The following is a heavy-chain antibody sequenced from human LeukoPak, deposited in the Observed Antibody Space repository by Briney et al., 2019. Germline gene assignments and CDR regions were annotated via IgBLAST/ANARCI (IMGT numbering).Heavy chain of an antibody. CDR1: GFSFSTYW. J-gene: IGHJ4*02. D-gene: IGHD1-1*01. Sequence: GGPLRLSCAASGFSFSTYWMHWVRQAPGKGLVWVARINPDGSTSSYADSVKGRLTISRDNAKNTLYLQMSSLKADDTAVYYCARGGLEPVDFWGQGTLVTVSS. CDR3: ARGGLEPVDF. CDR2: INPDGSTS. V-gene: IGHV3-74*01.